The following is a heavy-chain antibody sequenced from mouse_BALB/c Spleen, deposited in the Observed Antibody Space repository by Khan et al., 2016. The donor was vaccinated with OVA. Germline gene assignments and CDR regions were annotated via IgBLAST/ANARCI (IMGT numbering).Heavy chain of an antibody. CDR1: GYIFTSYW. CDR3: ARGSYFGNYFDY. Sequence: QVQLQQSGGDLVRPGASVKLSCKTSGYIFTSYWIHWVKQWSGQGLEWIARIYPGTGSIYYNENFKDKATLTADISSSTVYMQLGSMKSEDSAVYLCARGSYFGNYFDYWGQGTLVTVSA. J-gene: IGHJ3*01. V-gene: IGHV1S132*01. D-gene: IGHD2-1*01. CDR2: IYPGTGSI.